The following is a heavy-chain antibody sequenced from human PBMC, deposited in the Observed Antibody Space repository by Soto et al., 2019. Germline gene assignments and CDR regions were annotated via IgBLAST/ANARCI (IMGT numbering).Heavy chain of an antibody. CDR3: AKDLGSIAAAGIYYYGMDV. D-gene: IGHD6-13*01. CDR1: GFTFSSYG. Sequence: AGGSLRLSCTGSGFTFSSYGMHWVRQAPGKGLEWVAVISYDGSNKYYADSVKGRFTISRDNSKNTLYLQMNSLRAEDTAVYYCAKDLGSIAAAGIYYYGMDVWGQGTTVTVSS. J-gene: IGHJ6*02. CDR2: ISYDGSNK. V-gene: IGHV3-30*18.